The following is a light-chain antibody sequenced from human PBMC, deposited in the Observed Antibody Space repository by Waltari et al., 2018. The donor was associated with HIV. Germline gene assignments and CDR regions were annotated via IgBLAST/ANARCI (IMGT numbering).Light chain of an antibody. V-gene: IGKV3-15*01. J-gene: IGKJ2*01. CDR2: GAS. CDR3: QQYNNWPYT. CDR1: QSVSSN. Sequence: EIVMTQSPATLSVSPGERATLSCRASQSVSSNLAWYQQKPGQAPRLLIYGASTRATGIPARVSGSGSGTEFTLTISSLQSADFAVYYCQQYNNWPYTFGQGTKLKTK.